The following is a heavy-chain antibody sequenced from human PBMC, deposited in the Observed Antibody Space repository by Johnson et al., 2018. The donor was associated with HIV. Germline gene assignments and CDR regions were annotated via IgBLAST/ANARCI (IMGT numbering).Heavy chain of an antibody. D-gene: IGHD3-22*01. Sequence: VQLVESGGGVVQPGRSLRLSCAASGFTFSSYGMSWVRQAPGKGLEWVSGINWNGGSTGYADSVKGRFTISRDSAKNSLYLQMNSLRAEDTALYYCARGVSSGYYSNAFDVWGQGTMATVSS. V-gene: IGHV3-20*04. CDR3: ARGVSSGYYSNAFDV. J-gene: IGHJ3*01. CDR1: GFTFSSYG. CDR2: INWNGGST.